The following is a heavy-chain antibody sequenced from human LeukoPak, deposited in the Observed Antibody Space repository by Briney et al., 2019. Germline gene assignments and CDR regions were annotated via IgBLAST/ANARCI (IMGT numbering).Heavy chain of an antibody. D-gene: IGHD3-22*01. Sequence: SGGSLRLSCAASGFTFSSYAMHWVRQAPGKGLEWVAVISYNSSSIGYADSVKGRFTISRDNSKNTLYLQMNSLRAEDTAVYYCAREGSSGYYLPTKSFQHWGQGTLVTVTS. CDR3: AREGSSGYYLPTKSFQH. J-gene: IGHJ1*01. CDR2: ISYNSSSI. V-gene: IGHV3-30*04. CDR1: GFTFSSYA.